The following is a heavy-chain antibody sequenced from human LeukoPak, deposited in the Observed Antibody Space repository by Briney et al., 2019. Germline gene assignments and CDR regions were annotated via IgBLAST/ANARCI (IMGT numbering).Heavy chain of an antibody. Sequence: EASVKVSCKASGYSFTAYYIHWVRQAPGQGPEWMGWINIDSGGTNYAQKFQGRVTMTRDTFISTAYMEMSSLRSDDTAVYYCVRDHLHYFDYWGQGTLVTVSS. V-gene: IGHV1-2*02. CDR3: VRDHLHYFDY. CDR2: INIDSGGT. CDR1: GYSFTAYY. J-gene: IGHJ4*02.